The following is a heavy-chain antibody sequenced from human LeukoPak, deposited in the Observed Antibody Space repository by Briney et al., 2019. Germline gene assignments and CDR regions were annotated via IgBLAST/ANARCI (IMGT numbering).Heavy chain of an antibody. Sequence: ASVKVSCKASGYTFTSYGISWVRQAPGQGPEWMGWISAYNGNTNYAQKLQGRVTMTTDTSTSTAYMELRSLGSDDTAVYYCARDQEMATGFDYWGQGTLVTVSS. D-gene: IGHD5-24*01. CDR2: ISAYNGNT. CDR3: ARDQEMATGFDY. J-gene: IGHJ4*02. CDR1: GYTFTSYG. V-gene: IGHV1-18*01.